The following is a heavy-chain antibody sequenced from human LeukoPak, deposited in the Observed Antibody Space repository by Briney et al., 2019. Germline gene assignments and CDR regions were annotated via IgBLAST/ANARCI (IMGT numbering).Heavy chain of an antibody. CDR2: INHSGST. CDR3: ASYYDSSGYYPGGFDY. V-gene: IGHV4-34*01. CDR1: GGSFSGYY. D-gene: IGHD3-22*01. Sequence: SETLSLTCAVYGGSFSGYYWSWIRQPPGKGLEWFGEINHSGSTNYNPSLKSRITISVDTSKNQFSLKLSSVTAADTAVYYCASYYDSSGYYPGGFDYWGQGTLVTVSS. J-gene: IGHJ4*02.